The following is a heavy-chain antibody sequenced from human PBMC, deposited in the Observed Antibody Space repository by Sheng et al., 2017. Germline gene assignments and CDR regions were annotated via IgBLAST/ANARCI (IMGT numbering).Heavy chain of an antibody. Sequence: QVQLQESGPGLVKPSGTLSLTCAVSGGFISSRNWWSWVRQPPGKGLEWIGEIYPSGSTNYNPSLKSRVTISVDKSKNHFSLKLSSVTAADTAVYYCAGPYDILTGYQHDAFDIWGQGTMVTVSS. CDR1: GGFISSRNW. V-gene: IGHV4-4*02. CDR3: AGPYDILTGYQHDAFDI. CDR2: IYPSGST. D-gene: IGHD3-9*01. J-gene: IGHJ3*02.